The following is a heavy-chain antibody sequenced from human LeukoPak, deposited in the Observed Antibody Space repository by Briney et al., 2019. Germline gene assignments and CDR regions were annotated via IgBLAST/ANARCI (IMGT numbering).Heavy chain of an antibody. J-gene: IGHJ4*02. CDR3: ARDMDSSGWDLFDY. D-gene: IGHD6-19*01. CDR2: IRSSGGST. V-gene: IGHV3-23*01. Sequence: GGSLRLSCAASGLTFSSYAMSWVRQAPGKGLEWVSAIRSSGGSTYYADSVKGRFTISRDNSKNTLYLQMNSLRAEDTAVYYCARDMDSSGWDLFDYWGQGTLVTVSS. CDR1: GLTFSSYA.